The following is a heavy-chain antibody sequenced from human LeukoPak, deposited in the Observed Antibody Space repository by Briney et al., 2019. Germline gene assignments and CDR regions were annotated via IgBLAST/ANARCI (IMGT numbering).Heavy chain of an antibody. J-gene: IGHJ4*02. D-gene: IGHD3-22*01. CDR2: IKSKTDGGTT. Sequence: GGSLRLSCAASGFTFSNAWMSWVRQAPGKGLERVGRIKSKTDGGTTDYAAPVKGRFTISRDDSKNTLYLQMNSLKTEDTAVYYCTTAGGGHYYDSSGYYYEYWGQGTLVTVSS. V-gene: IGHV3-15*01. CDR1: GFTFSNAW. CDR3: TTAGGGHYYDSSGYYYEY.